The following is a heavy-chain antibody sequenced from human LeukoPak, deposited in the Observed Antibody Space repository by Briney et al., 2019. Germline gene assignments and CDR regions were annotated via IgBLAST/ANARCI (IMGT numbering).Heavy chain of an antibody. CDR3: AKDVCQYTYSRISFDY. Sequence: PGGSLRLSCAASEFTFSNSAMSWVRQAPGKGLEWVSAISGSGTSTYYADSVRGRFTISRDNSKNTLYLQINSLRAEDTAIYYCAKDVCQYTYSRISFDYWGQGTLVTVSP. D-gene: IGHD6-13*01. J-gene: IGHJ4*02. V-gene: IGHV3-23*01. CDR2: ISGSGTST. CDR1: EFTFSNSA.